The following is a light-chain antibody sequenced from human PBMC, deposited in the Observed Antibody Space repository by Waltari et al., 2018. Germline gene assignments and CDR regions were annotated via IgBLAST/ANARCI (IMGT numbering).Light chain of an antibody. CDR1: QSIGGW. Sequence: DIQMTQSPSTLSASVGDRVTITCRASQSIGGWLAWYQQKPEKAPKLLIYKASSLHSGVPSRFSGSGSGTEFTLTISSLQPDDFATYYCQQYNSDSLYSFGQGTKLEIK. J-gene: IGKJ2*01. CDR3: QQYNSDSLYS. V-gene: IGKV1-5*03. CDR2: KAS.